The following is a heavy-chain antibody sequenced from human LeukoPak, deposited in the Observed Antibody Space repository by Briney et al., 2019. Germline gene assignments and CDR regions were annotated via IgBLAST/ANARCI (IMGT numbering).Heavy chain of an antibody. J-gene: IGHJ4*02. V-gene: IGHV4-38-2*02. CDR2: FYHGGST. CDR3: ARGRASNNPLWY. Sequence: SETLSLTCTVSGYSISTGYYWDWIRQPPGKGLEWIGTFYHGGSTYYNPSLKSRVTISVDTSKNQFSLNLTSVTAADTAVYYCARGRASNNPLWYWGQGTLVTVSS. D-gene: IGHD4-11*01. CDR1: GYSISTGYY.